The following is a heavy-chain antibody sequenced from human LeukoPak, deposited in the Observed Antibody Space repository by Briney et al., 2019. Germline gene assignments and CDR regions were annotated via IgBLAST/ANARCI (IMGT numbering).Heavy chain of an antibody. Sequence: GRSLRLSCAASGFTFSSYAMHWVRQAPGKGLEWVAVISYDGSNKYYADSVKGRFTISRDNSKNTLYLQMNSLRAEDTAVYYCATSQRRRGYSYGYRVAAFDIWGQGTMVTVSS. CDR3: ATSQRRRGYSYGYRVAAFDI. D-gene: IGHD5-18*01. V-gene: IGHV3-30-3*01. CDR1: GFTFSSYA. CDR2: ISYDGSNK. J-gene: IGHJ3*02.